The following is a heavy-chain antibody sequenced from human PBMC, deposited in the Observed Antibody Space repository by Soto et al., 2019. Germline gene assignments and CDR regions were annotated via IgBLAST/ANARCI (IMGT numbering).Heavy chain of an antibody. V-gene: IGHV4-31*03. Sequence: QVQLQESGPGLVKPSQTLSLTCTVSGGSISTGGYYWTWIRQHPGKGLEWIGYIYYSGSTYYNPSLKSRVTISVDTSKNQFSLKLSSVTAADSAVYYCARGLSVTLMDNWGLGTLVTVSS. J-gene: IGHJ4*02. CDR1: GGSISTGGYY. CDR3: ARGLSVTLMDN. D-gene: IGHD4-17*01. CDR2: IYYSGST.